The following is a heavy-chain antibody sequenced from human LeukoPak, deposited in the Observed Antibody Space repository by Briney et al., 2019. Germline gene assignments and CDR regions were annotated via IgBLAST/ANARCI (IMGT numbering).Heavy chain of an antibody. Sequence: SETLSLTCTVSGGSISSYYWSWIRQPAGKRLEWIGRIYTSGSTNYNPSLKSRVTMSVDTSKNQFSLNLSSVTAADTAVYYCARASSFPYSYGQGAYYSYYYMDVWGKGTTVTVSS. V-gene: IGHV4-4*07. J-gene: IGHJ6*03. CDR3: ARASSFPYSYGQGAYYSYYYMDV. D-gene: IGHD5-18*01. CDR2: IYTSGST. CDR1: GGSISSYY.